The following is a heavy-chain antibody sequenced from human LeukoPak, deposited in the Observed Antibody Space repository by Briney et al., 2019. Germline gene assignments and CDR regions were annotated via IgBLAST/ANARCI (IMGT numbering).Heavy chain of an antibody. Sequence: GESLKISCKGSGYSFTNYWIGWVRQMPGKGLEWMGIIYPGDSDTRYSPSFQGQVTISADKSISTAYLQWSSLKASDTAMYYCARQVEMATITFGYWDQGTLVTVSS. CDR1: GYSFTNYW. V-gene: IGHV5-51*01. CDR3: ARQVEMATITFGY. D-gene: IGHD5-24*01. CDR2: IYPGDSDT. J-gene: IGHJ4*02.